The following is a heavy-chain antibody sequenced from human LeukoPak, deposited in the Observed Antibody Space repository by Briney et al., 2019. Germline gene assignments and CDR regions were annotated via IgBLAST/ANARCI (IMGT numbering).Heavy chain of an antibody. CDR2: IYYSGST. V-gene: IGHV4-59*01. CDR1: GGSISSYY. Sequence: SETLSLTCTVSGGSISSYYWSWIRQPPGKGLEWIGYIYYSGSTNYNPSLKSRVTISVDTSKNQFSLKLSSVTAADTAVYYCARASCLRGVTAIQGFDYWGQGTLVTVSS. J-gene: IGHJ4*02. D-gene: IGHD2-21*02. CDR3: ARASCLRGVTAIQGFDY.